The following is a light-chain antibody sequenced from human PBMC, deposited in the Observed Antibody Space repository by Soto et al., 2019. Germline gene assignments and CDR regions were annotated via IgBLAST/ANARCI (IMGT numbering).Light chain of an antibody. CDR2: GAS. J-gene: IGKJ1*01. CDR1: QTVSSNY. CDR3: QQYSSSPRT. Sequence: EIILTQSPDTLSLSPGERATLSCRASQTVSSNYLAWCQQRPGQAPRVLIHGASSRATGIPDRFNGSGSGTDLTFTISRLEPEDFAVYYCQQYSSSPRTFGQGTKVDI. V-gene: IGKV3-20*01.